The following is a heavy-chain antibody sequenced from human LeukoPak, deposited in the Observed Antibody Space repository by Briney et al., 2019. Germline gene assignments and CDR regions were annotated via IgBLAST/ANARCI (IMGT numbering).Heavy chain of an antibody. CDR3: ASRRGPFDY. CDR1: GGSFSGYY. Sequence: PSESLSLTCAVYGGSFSGYYWSWIRKPPGKGLEWIGEINHSGSTNYNPSLKSRVTISVDTSKNQFSLKLSSVTAADTAVYYCASRRGPFDYWGQGTLVTVSS. V-gene: IGHV4-34*01. J-gene: IGHJ4*02. CDR2: INHSGST.